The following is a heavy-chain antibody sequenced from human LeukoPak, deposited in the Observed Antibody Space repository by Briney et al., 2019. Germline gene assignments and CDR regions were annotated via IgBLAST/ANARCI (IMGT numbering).Heavy chain of an antibody. Sequence: GGSLRLSCAASKFTFSTYWMSWVRQAPGKGLEWVAFIRYDGSNKYYADSVKGRFTISRDNSKNTLYLQMNSLRTEDTAVYYCAKDIYSSSWQSSGYLDYWGQGTLVTVSS. CDR1: KFTFSTYW. D-gene: IGHD6-13*01. J-gene: IGHJ4*02. V-gene: IGHV3-30*02. CDR3: AKDIYSSSWQSSGYLDY. CDR2: IRYDGSNK.